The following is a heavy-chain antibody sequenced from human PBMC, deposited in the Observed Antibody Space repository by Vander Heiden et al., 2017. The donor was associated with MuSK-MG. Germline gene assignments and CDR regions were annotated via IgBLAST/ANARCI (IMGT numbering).Heavy chain of an antibody. Sequence: EVPLLESGGGLVQPGGSLRLSCAASGFTFSSYAMSWVRQAPGRGPEWVSAISASGASTYYADSVKGRFTISRDKSKNTLFLQMNSLSDEDTAVYYCVRQSLEYYFEYWGQGTLVTVSS. CDR2: ISASGAST. CDR3: VRQSLEYYFEY. CDR1: GFTFSSYA. V-gene: IGHV3-23*01. J-gene: IGHJ4*02.